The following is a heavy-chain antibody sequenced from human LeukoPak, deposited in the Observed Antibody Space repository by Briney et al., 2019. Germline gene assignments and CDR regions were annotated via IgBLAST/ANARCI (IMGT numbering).Heavy chain of an antibody. CDR1: GFTFSSYS. J-gene: IGHJ4*02. V-gene: IGHV3-21*05. D-gene: IGHD3-22*01. Sequence: PGGSLRLSCAASGFTFSSYSMNWVRQAPGKGLEWVSYFNNISREIYYGDSVKGRFTISRDNAKNSLYLQMNSLRAEDTAVYYCARDSWGYYYDSSGYYSGFDYWGQGTLVTVSS. CDR3: ARDSWGYYYDSSGYYSGFDY. CDR2: FNNISREI.